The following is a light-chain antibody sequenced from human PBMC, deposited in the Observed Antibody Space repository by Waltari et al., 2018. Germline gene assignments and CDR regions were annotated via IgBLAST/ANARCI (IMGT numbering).Light chain of an antibody. J-gene: IGKJ5*01. CDR3: QQYLSAPFT. V-gene: IGKV4-1*01. CDR1: KGVLSSNNRPY. Sequence: DIVMTQSPDSLAVSLGERATINCKSSKGVLSSNNRPYLAWYQHKPGQTPKLLFSWAATRESGVPDRFSGSGSGTDFTLTISSLQAEDVAVYYCQQYLSAPFTFGQGTRLEIK. CDR2: WAA.